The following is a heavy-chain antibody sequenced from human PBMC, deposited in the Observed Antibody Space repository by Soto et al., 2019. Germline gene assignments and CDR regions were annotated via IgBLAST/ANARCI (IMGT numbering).Heavy chain of an antibody. CDR2: ISSSGSTI. V-gene: IGHV3-11*01. D-gene: IGHD2-2*01. J-gene: IGHJ6*03. CDR3: ARDRYCSSTSCYYYMDV. CDR1: GFTFSDYY. Sequence: GGSLRLSCAASGFTFSDYYMSWIRQAPGKGLEWVSYISSSGSTIYYADSVKGRFTISRDNAKNSLYLQMNSLRAEDTAVYCCARDRYCSSTSCYYYMDVWGKGTTVTVSS.